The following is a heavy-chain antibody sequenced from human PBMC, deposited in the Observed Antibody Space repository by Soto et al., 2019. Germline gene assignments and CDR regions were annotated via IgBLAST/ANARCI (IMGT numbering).Heavy chain of an antibody. Sequence: SETLSIRCTVQDGKISSFDCRRISQPPGKGLEWIGYIYYSGSTNYNPSLKSRVTISVDTSKNQFSLKLSSVTAADTAVYYCARTDYAVGTNAFDIWGQGTMVTVSS. D-gene: IGHD4-17*01. CDR1: DGKISSFD. J-gene: IGHJ3*02. CDR3: ARTDYAVGTNAFDI. CDR2: IYYSGST. V-gene: IGHV4-59*01.